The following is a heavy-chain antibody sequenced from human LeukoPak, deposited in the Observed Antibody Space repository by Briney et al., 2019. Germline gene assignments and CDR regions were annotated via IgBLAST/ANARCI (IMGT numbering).Heavy chain of an antibody. V-gene: IGHV1-46*01. D-gene: IGHD3-10*01. J-gene: IGHJ4*02. CDR3: ARDYYGSGSYPSL. CDR2: INPSDGST. CDR1: GYTFTSYS. Sequence: ASVKVSCKASGYTFTSYSMYWVRQAPGQGLEWMGIINPSDGSTSYAQKFQGRVTMTRDTSTSTVYMELSSLRSEDTAVYYCARDYYGSGSYPSLWGQGTLVTVSS.